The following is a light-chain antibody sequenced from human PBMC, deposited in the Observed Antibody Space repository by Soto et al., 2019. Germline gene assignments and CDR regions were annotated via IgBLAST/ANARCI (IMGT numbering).Light chain of an antibody. J-gene: IGKJ1*01. CDR3: MQTLESRT. CDR1: RSLLKANGYTY. Sequence: DIVMTQSPLSLPFTPXXXAXXXCXXXRSLLKANGYTYFHWFLQKPGQSPQLLIYLGYNRAPGVPDRFSGTGSGTDFTLKISRVEAEDVGVYYCMQTLESRTFGQGTKVDIK. CDR2: LGY. V-gene: IGKV2-28*01.